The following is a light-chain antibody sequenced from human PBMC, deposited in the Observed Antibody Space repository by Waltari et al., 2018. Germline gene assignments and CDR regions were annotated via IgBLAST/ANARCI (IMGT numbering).Light chain of an antibody. CDR1: QSVGTY. V-gene: IGKV3-20*01. CDR2: GAY. Sequence: IVLTQSPGTLSLSPGERATLSCRASQSVGTYLAWYQQKPGQAPRLLIYGAYSRAAGIPDRFSGSGYGTDFSLTISRLEPEDFAVYFCQHHLRLPTKFGQGTKVEIK. J-gene: IGKJ1*01. CDR3: QHHLRLPTK.